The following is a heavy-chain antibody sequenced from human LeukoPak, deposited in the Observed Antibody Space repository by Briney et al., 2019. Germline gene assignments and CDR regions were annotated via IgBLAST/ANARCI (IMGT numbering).Heavy chain of an antibody. CDR3: ARGRPGSGSYAIDY. CDR1: GYTFTSYD. D-gene: IGHD3-10*01. V-gene: IGHV1-8*01. CDR2: MNPNSGNT. Sequence: ASVKVSCKASGYTFTSYDINWVRQATGQGLEWMGWMNPNSGNTGYAQKFQGRVTMTRNTSISTAYMELSSLRSEGTAVYYCARGRPGSGSYAIDYWGQGTLVTVSS. J-gene: IGHJ4*02.